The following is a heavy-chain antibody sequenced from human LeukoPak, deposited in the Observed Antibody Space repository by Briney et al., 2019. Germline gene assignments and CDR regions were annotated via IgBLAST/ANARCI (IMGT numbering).Heavy chain of an antibody. V-gene: IGHV3-23*01. J-gene: IGHJ3*02. Sequence: GGSLRLSCAASRFIFSNYVMGWVRQAPGKGLELVSSISDIGIGTYYADSVKGRFTIFRENSKNILYLQMNSLRAEDTAIYYCAKRGGGTMFAFDIWGQGTMVTVSS. CDR2: ISDIGIGT. CDR1: RFIFSNYV. CDR3: AKRGGGTMFAFDI. D-gene: IGHD3-10*02.